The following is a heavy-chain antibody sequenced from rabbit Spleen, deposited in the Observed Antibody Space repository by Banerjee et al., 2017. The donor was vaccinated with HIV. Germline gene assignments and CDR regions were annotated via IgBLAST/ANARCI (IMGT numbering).Heavy chain of an antibody. CDR1: GFSFSSSYY. Sequence: QSLQESGGGLFQPGGSLALTCTASGFSFSSSYYMCWVRQAPGKGLECIACIYADSSGSTYYASWAKGRFTISKTSSTTVTLEMTSLTAADTATYFCARGSAAMTMVITGYYLNLWGQGTLVTVS. CDR3: ARGSAAMTMVITGYYLNL. CDR2: IYADSSGST. D-gene: IGHD2-1*01. V-gene: IGHV1S40*01. J-gene: IGHJ4*01.